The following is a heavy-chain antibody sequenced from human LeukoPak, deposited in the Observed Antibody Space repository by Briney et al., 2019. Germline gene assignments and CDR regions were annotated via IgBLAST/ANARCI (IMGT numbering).Heavy chain of an antibody. CDR3: AKGIGSIAAAAMLV. D-gene: IGHD6-13*01. Sequence: GGSLRLSCAASGFTFVDYAMHWVRQAPGKGLDWVSGISWNSGSIGYADSVKGRFTISRDNAKNSLYLQMNSLRAEDTALYYCAKGIGSIAAAAMLVWGQGTLVTVSS. CDR1: GFTFVDYA. CDR2: ISWNSGSI. V-gene: IGHV3-9*01. J-gene: IGHJ4*02.